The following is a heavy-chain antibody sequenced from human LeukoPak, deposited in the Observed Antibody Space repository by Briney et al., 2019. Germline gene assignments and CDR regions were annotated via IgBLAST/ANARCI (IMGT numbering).Heavy chain of an antibody. CDR3: TRDRDIFDI. CDR2: IKSSGTTR. V-gene: IGHV3-48*02. CDR1: GFTFSTYS. Sequence: GGSLRLSCAASGFTFSTYSMNWVRQAPGKGLEWIPYIKSSGTTRYYADSVRGRFTVSRDNAKNSLSLQMDSLRDEDTAVYYCTRDRDIFDIWGQGTMVTVSS. D-gene: IGHD3-10*01. J-gene: IGHJ3*02.